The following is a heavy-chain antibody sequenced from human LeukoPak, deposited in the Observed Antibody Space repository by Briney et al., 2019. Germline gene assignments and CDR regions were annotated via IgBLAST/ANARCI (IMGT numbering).Heavy chain of an antibody. V-gene: IGHV4-59*01. D-gene: IGHD4-17*01. CDR3: AREVLQCGDYQNWLDP. CDR2: IYYGGNS. Sequence: PSETLSLTCTVSGDSISSYYWSWIRQPPGKGLEWIGYIYYGGNSNFNPSLKSRVTISVDTSKNHFSLKLSSVTAADTAVYYCAREVLQCGDYQNWLDPWGQGTLVTVSS. J-gene: IGHJ5*02. CDR1: GDSISSYY.